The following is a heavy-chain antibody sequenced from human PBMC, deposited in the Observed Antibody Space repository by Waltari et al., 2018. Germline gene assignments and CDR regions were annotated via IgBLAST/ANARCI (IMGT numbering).Heavy chain of an antibody. J-gene: IGHJ6*02. D-gene: IGHD6-19*01. CDR2: IYYSGST. V-gene: IGHV4-59*11. CDR1: GGSISSHY. CDR3: ASIAVAGVSYYYGMDV. Sequence: QVQLQESGPGLVKPSETLSLTCTVSGGSISSHYWSWIRQPPGKGLEWIGYIYYSGSTYYNPSLKSRVTISVDTSKNQFSLKLSSVTAADTAVYYCASIAVAGVSYYYGMDVWGQGTTVTVSS.